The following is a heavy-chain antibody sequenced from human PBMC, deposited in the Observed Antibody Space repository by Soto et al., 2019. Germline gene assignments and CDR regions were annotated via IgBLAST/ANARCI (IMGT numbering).Heavy chain of an antibody. CDR3: ARLPKGSLVTA. V-gene: IGHV3-48*02. D-gene: IGHD2-21*02. Sequence: LVESGGGLVHPGESLRLSCEGSGFMFSDHSMNWVRQAPGKGLQWISYISSNGDITYYADAVKGRFTVSRDNANNALFLQMNSLRDDDTATYYCARLPKGSLVTAWGQGARVTVSS. CDR1: GFMFSDHS. J-gene: IGHJ4*02. CDR2: ISSNGDIT.